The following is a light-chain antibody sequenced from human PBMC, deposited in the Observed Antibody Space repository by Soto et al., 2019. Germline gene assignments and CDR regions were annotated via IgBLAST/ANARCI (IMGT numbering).Light chain of an antibody. CDR3: AQIYTAQWT. CDR2: GAS. Sequence: DLHVTQSPSSLPASLGDRVTITCRASENIKNYLTWYQQKPGKAPKLLIYGASTLKTGVPSRFSGSGSGTDFTFTIGGLQPDDFATYYCAQIYTAQWTFGQGTRVDLK. J-gene: IGKJ1*01. CDR1: ENIKNY. V-gene: IGKV1-39*01.